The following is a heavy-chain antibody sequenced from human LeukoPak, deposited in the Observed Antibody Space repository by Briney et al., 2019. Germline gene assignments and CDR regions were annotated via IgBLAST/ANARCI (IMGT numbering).Heavy chain of an antibody. D-gene: IGHD2-15*01. Sequence: GGSLRLSCAASGLTFADYTMHWVRQAPGKGLEWVSLISRDGVATKYADSVRGRFTISRDNSKNTLYLQMNSLRAEDTAVYYCAKDWRRYCSGGSCTRADYWGQGTLVTVSS. CDR3: AKDWRRYCSGGSCTRADY. CDR1: GLTFADYT. J-gene: IGHJ4*02. CDR2: ISRDGVAT. V-gene: IGHV3-43*01.